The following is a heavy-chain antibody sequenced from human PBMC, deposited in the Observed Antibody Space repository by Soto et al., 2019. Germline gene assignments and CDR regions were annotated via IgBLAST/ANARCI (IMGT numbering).Heavy chain of an antibody. CDR3: ARVSYSGAADC. V-gene: IGHV3-7*01. J-gene: IGHJ4*02. CDR2: IKQDGSEK. D-gene: IGHD2-15*01. Sequence: EMQLVESGGGLVQPGGSLRLSCVASGFSFGRYWMSWVRQAPGKGLEWVANIKQDGSEKNYVDSMKGRFTIYRDNAKNSVYRQMNSLRAEDKAVYYCARVSYSGAADCWGQGTLVTVSS. CDR1: GFSFGRYW.